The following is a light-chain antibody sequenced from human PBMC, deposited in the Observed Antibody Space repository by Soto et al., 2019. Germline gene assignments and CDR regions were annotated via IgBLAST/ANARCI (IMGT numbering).Light chain of an antibody. V-gene: IGKV1-39*01. CDR2: AAS. J-gene: IGKJ1*01. CDR1: QSISSY. Sequence: DIQMTQSPSSLSASVGDRVTITCRASQSISSYLNWYQQKPGKAPKLLIYAASSLQSGVPSRFSGSRSGTEFTLTISSLQPDDIATYYCQQYDTYWTFGQGTKVEI. CDR3: QQYDTYWT.